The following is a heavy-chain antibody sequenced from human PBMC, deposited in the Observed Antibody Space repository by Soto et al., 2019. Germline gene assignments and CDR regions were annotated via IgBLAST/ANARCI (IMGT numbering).Heavy chain of an antibody. Sequence: GGSLRLCCAASGVTFSSAWVHWVRQAPGKGLVWVSRMYTDASSATYADSVKGRFTISRDNAKNTLFLQIDGLRTEDTAVYYCVRGNSGYGNFDYWGEGTLVTVSS. V-gene: IGHV3-74*01. CDR2: MYTDASSA. CDR1: GVTFSSAW. D-gene: IGHD5-12*01. CDR3: VRGNSGYGNFDY. J-gene: IGHJ4*02.